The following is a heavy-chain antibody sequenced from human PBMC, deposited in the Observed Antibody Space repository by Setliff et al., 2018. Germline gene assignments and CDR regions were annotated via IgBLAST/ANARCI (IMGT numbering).Heavy chain of an antibody. CDR3: ARESVVVVATTNYYYYIDV. J-gene: IGHJ6*03. D-gene: IGHD2-21*01. V-gene: IGHV1-69*05. CDR1: GGAFSNYG. CDR2: IIPIFGTT. Sequence: SVKVSCKASGGAFSNYGITWVRQAPGQGLEWMGGIIPIFGTTTYAQKFLGRVTITTDESSSTGYMELSSLRSEDTAVYFCARESVVVVATTNYYYYIDVWGEGTTVTVSS.